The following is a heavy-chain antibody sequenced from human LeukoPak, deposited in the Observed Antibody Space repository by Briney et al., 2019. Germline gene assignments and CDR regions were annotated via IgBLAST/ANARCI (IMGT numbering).Heavy chain of an antibody. CDR3: ARDLAWGGY. Sequence: GGSLRLSCAASGFAFSSYAMSWVRQAPGKGLEWVSTISGSGGSTYYADSVKGRFTISRDNSKNTLYLQMNSLRAEDTAVYYCARDLAWGGYWGQGTLVTVSS. J-gene: IGHJ4*02. CDR2: ISGSGGST. CDR1: GFAFSSYA. V-gene: IGHV3-23*01. D-gene: IGHD7-27*01.